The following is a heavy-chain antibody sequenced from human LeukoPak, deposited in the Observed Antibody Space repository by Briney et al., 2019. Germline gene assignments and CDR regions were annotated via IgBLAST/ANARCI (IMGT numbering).Heavy chain of an antibody. J-gene: IGHJ4*02. CDR1: GYTFTNFG. CDR3: ARDGTLRGGV. V-gene: IGHV1-18*01. CDR2: IGAYSGKT. D-gene: IGHD3-10*01. Sequence: ASVKVSCKASGYTFTNFGISWVRQAPGQGLEWMGWIGAYSGKTNYAQKFQGRVTMTTDTSTNTGYMELMSLRSDDTAVYYCARDGTLRGGVWGQGTLVTASS.